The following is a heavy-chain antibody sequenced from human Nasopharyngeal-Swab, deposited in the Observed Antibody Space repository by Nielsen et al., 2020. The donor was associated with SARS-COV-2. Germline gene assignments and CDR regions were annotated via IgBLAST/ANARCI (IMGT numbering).Heavy chain of an antibody. V-gene: IGHV4-30-4*08. Sequence: SETLSLTCAVYGGSFSDFYWSWIRQPPGKGLEWIGYIYYSGSTYYNPSLKSRVTISVDTSKNQFSLKLSSVTAADTAVYYCARAPVLPAATYYYYYMDVWGKGTTVTVSS. CDR3: ARAPVLPAATYYYYYMDV. D-gene: IGHD2-2*01. CDR2: IYYSGST. J-gene: IGHJ6*03. CDR1: GGSFSDFY.